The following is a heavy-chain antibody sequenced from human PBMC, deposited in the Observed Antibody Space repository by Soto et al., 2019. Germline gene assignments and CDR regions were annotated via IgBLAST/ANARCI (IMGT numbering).Heavy chain of an antibody. J-gene: IGHJ6*02. Sequence: SVKVSCKASGGTFSSYAISWVRQAPGQGLEWMGGIIPIFGTANYAQKFQGRVTITADESTSTAYMELSSLRSEDTAVYYCASSRITIFGVVWDYYYYYGIDVWGQGTTVTVSS. CDR1: GGTFSSYA. CDR2: IIPIFGTA. V-gene: IGHV1-69*13. CDR3: ASSRITIFGVVWDYYYYYGIDV. D-gene: IGHD3-3*01.